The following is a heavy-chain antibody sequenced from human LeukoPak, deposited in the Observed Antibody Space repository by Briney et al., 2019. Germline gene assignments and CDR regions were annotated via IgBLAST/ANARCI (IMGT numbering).Heavy chain of an antibody. D-gene: IGHD1-26*01. V-gene: IGHV4-31*03. CDR2: TYYSGST. CDR1: GDSISNGGYY. J-gene: IGHJ4*02. Sequence: SETLSLTCTVSGDSISNGGYYWSWIRQHPGKGLEWIGYTYYSGSTYYNPSLKSRVTISVDTSKNQFSLKVMSVTAADTAVYYCARVESDVVVGPTPFRLGKNFDSWGQGTLVTVSS. CDR3: ARVESDVVVGPTPFRLGKNFDS.